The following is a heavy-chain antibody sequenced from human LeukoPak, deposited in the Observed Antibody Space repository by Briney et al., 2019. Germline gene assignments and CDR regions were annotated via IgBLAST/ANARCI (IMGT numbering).Heavy chain of an antibody. V-gene: IGHV1-2*02. D-gene: IGHD3-10*01. CDR2: INPNSGGT. J-gene: IGHJ5*02. CDR3: ARARWFGEDNWFDP. Sequence: GASVKVSCKASGYTFTGYYMHWVRQAPGQGLEWMGWINPNSGGTNYAQKFQGRVTMTRDTSISTAYMELSRLRSDDTAVYYCARARWFGEDNWFDPWGQGTLVTVSS. CDR1: GYTFTGYY.